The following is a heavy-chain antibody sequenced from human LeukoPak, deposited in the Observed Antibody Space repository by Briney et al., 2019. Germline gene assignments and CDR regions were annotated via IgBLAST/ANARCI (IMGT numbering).Heavy chain of an antibody. CDR1: GYTFTSYG. CDR2: IIPIFGTA. CDR3: ARGGTRSSWYKDWFDP. J-gene: IGHJ5*02. Sequence: GASVKVSCKASGYTFTSYGISWVRQAPGQGLEWMGGIIPIFGTANYAQKFQGRVTITADESTSTAYMELSSLRSEDTAAYYCARGGTRSSWYKDWFDPWGQGTLVTVSS. D-gene: IGHD6-13*01. V-gene: IGHV1-69*13.